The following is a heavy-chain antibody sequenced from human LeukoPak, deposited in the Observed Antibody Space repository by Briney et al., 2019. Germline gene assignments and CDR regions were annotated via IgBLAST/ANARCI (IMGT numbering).Heavy chain of an antibody. V-gene: IGHV3-30*18. J-gene: IGHJ3*02. D-gene: IGHD4-17*01. CDR2: ISYDGSNK. CDR3: AKGADYGDYRWNDAFDI. CDR1: GFTFSSYG. Sequence: GGSLRLSCAASGFTFSSYGMHWVRQAPGKGLEWVAVISYDGSNKYYADSVKGRFTISRDNSKNTLYLQMNSLRAEDTAVYYCAKGADYGDYRWNDAFDIWGQGTMVTVSS.